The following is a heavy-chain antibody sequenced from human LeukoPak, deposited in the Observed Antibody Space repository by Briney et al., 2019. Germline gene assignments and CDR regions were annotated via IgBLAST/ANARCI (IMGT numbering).Heavy chain of an antibody. J-gene: IGHJ4*02. D-gene: IGHD3-16*02. CDR3: ARAPSYVWGSYRLDY. Sequence: SETLSLTCAVYGGSFSGYYWSWIRQPPGKGLEWIGEINHSGSTNYNPSLKSRVTISVDTSKNQFSLKLSSVTAADTAVYYCARAPSYVWGSYRLDYWGQGTPVTVSS. CDR2: INHSGST. V-gene: IGHV4-34*01. CDR1: GGSFSGYY.